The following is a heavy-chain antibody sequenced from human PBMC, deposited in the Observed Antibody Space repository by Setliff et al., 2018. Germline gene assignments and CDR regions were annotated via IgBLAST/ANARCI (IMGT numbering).Heavy chain of an antibody. V-gene: IGHV4-30-4*08. D-gene: IGHD3-22*01. Sequence: PSETLSLTCTVSGGSISSGDYYWSWIRQPPGKGLEWIGYISYSGSTYYNPSLKSRVTISVDTSKNQFSLKLSSVTAADTAVYYCARDRTDSSGHVDYWGQGTLVSVYS. CDR2: ISYSGST. J-gene: IGHJ4*02. CDR1: GGSISSGDYY. CDR3: ARDRTDSSGHVDY.